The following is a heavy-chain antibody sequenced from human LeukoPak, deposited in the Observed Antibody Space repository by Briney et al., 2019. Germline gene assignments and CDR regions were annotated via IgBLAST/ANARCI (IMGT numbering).Heavy chain of an antibody. J-gene: IGHJ3*01. D-gene: IGHD3-10*01. V-gene: IGHV3-21*01. Sequence: PGRSLRLSCAASGFTFSNYGMHWVRQAPGKGLEWVSSISSSSSYIYYADSVKGRFTISRDNSKNTLYLQMNSLRAEDTAVYYCARESGWGLPHAFDFWGQGTMIIVSS. CDR2: ISSSSSYI. CDR1: GFTFSNYG. CDR3: ARESGWGLPHAFDF.